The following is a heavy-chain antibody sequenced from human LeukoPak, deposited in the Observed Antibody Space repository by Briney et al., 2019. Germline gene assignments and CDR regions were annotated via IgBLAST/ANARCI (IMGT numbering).Heavy chain of an antibody. CDR3: ARDLAVAGTVY. CDR1: GFTFSSYS. J-gene: IGHJ4*02. V-gene: IGHV3-21*01. Sequence: GGSLRLSCAASGFTFSSYSMTWVRQAPGKGLEWVSSISSSSSYIYYADSVKGRFTISRDNAKNSLYLQMNSLRAEDTAVYYCARDLAVAGTVYWGQGTLVTVSS. D-gene: IGHD6-19*01. CDR2: ISSSSSYI.